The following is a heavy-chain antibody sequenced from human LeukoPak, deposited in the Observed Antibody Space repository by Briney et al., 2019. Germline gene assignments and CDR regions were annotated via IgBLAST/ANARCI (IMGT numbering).Heavy chain of an antibody. Sequence: ASVKVSCKASVGTFSSYAISWVRQAPGQGLEWMGGIIPIFGTANYAQKFQGRVTITADESTSTAYMELSSLRSEETAVYYCARDRGGVRDAFDIWGQGTMVTVSS. CDR1: VGTFSSYA. V-gene: IGHV1-69*13. CDR3: ARDRGGVRDAFDI. J-gene: IGHJ3*02. D-gene: IGHD3-16*01. CDR2: IIPIFGTA.